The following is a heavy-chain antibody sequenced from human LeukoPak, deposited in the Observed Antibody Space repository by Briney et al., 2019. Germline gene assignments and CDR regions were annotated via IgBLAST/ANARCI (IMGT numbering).Heavy chain of an antibody. Sequence: GGSLRLSCAASGFAFSNAWMTWLRQAPGKGLEWVGRFKSKTDGGTAEYATPVKGRFTISRDDSKNTLYLQMDSLKTEDTAVYYCATAMTAVPYSWGQGTLVTVSS. CDR2: FKSKTDGGTA. D-gene: IGHD4-17*01. CDR1: GFAFSNAW. V-gene: IGHV3-15*01. CDR3: ATAMTAVPYS. J-gene: IGHJ4*02.